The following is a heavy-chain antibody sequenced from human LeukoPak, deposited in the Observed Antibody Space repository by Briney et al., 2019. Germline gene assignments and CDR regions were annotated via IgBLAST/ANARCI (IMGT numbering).Heavy chain of an antibody. CDR3: ARDGEGDWENYYYYYMDV. D-gene: IGHD1-26*01. J-gene: IGHJ6*03. CDR1: GFTFSSYS. CDR2: ITSTSSYI. V-gene: IGHV3-21*01. Sequence: GGSLRPSCAASGFTFSSYSMNWVRQAPGKGLEWVSSITSTSSYIYYADSLKGRFTTSRDNAKNSLYLQMNSLRAEDTAVYYCARDGEGDWENYYYYYMDVWGKGTTVTVSS.